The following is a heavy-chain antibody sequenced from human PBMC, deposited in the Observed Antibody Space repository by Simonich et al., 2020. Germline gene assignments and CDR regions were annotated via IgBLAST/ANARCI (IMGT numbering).Heavy chain of an antibody. J-gene: IGHJ4*02. V-gene: IGHV3-21*01. Sequence: EVQLVESGGGLVKPGGSLSLSCAASGFTFSSYSMNWVRQAPRKGLEGVTTISSSSSYIYYADSVKGRFTISRDNAKNSLYLQMNSLRAEDTAVYYCARANERDYWGQGTLVTVSS. D-gene: IGHD1-1*01. CDR2: ISSSSSYI. CDR1: GFTFSSYS. CDR3: ARANERDY.